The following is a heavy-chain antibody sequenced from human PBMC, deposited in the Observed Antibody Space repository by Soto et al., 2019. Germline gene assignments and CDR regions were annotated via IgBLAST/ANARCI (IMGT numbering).Heavy chain of an antibody. Sequence: GGSLRLSCAASGFTFSSYAMSWVRQAPGKGLEWVSAISGSGGSTYYADSVKGRFTISRDNSKNTLYLQMNSLRAEDTAVYYCAKDRYDILTGYYRAAYYYYGMDVWGQGTTVTVSS. CDR1: GFTFSSYA. V-gene: IGHV3-23*01. J-gene: IGHJ6*02. CDR3: AKDRYDILTGYYRAAYYYYGMDV. D-gene: IGHD3-9*01. CDR2: ISGSGGST.